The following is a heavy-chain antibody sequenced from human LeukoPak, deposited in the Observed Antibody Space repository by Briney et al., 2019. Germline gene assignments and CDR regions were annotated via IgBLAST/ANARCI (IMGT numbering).Heavy chain of an antibody. V-gene: IGHV1-3*01. D-gene: IGHD1-26*01. CDR3: ARGTGDLAP. CDR1: GYIFTSYV. J-gene: IGHJ5*02. Sequence: ASVKVSCKASGYIFTSYVMHWVRQAPGQRLEWMGWINAGDGSTKYSQNLQGRVTITRDTSASTVYVELSSLRSEDTAVYYCARGTGDLAPWGQGTLVTVSS. CDR2: INAGDGST.